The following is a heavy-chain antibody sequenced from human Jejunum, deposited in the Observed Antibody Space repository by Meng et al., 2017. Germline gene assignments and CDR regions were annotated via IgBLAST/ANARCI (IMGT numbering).Heavy chain of an antibody. V-gene: IGHV4-59*01. Sequence: SETLSLPCSVSGGSINIEYWSWIRQPPGKSLEWLGFISSSGTNYNPSLESRVTLSIDTTNNQFSLKRTSMTAADTAVYYCARGGASSKPFEYWGLGTMVTVSS. CDR2: ISSSGT. CDR1: GGSINIEY. D-gene: IGHD6-13*01. J-gene: IGHJ4*02. CDR3: ARGGASSKPFEY.